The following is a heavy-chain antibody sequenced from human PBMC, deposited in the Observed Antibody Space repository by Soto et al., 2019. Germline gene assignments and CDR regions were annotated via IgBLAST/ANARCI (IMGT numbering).Heavy chain of an antibody. Sequence: GGSRRLSCAASGFPFSSYVMHWVRQAPGKGLEWVAVISYDGSNKYCADSVKGRFTISRDNSKNTLYLQMNSLRAEDTAVYYCARDDGTTTPLDYWGQGT. CDR2: ISYDGSNK. D-gene: IGHD4-17*01. V-gene: IGHV3-30-3*01. CDR1: GFPFSSYV. CDR3: ARDDGTTTPLDY. J-gene: IGHJ4*02.